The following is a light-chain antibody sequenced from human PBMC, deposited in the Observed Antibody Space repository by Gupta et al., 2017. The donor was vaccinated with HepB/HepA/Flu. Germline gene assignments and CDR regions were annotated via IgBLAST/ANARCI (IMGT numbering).Light chain of an antibody. CDR2: DVT. CDR1: SSDVGGHTF. V-gene: IGLV2-14*03. Sequence: QSALTQPASVSGSPGQSITISCTGTSSDVGGHTFVSWYQQHPGKAPKLIIYDVTDRPSGVSNRFSGSKSGNMASLTISGLQAEDEADYYCSSYTSSSTHNYVFGTGTKVTGL. CDR3: SSYTSSSTHNYV. J-gene: IGLJ1*01.